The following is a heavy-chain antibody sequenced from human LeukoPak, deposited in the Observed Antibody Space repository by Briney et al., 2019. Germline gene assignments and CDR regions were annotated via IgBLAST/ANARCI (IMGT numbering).Heavy chain of an antibody. Sequence: QPGGSLRLSCAASRFAFSSFAVSWVRQAPGKGLEWVSAISGGGGSTYYADSVKGRFTISRDNSKNTLYLQMNSLRAEDTAVYYCAKAYSSSWSTSLYFDYWGQGTLVTVSS. CDR3: AKAYSSSWSTSLYFDY. CDR2: ISGGGGST. J-gene: IGHJ4*02. V-gene: IGHV3-23*01. D-gene: IGHD6-13*01. CDR1: RFAFSSFA.